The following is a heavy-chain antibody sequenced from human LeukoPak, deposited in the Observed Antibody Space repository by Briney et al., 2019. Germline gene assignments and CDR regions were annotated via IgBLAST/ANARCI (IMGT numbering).Heavy chain of an antibody. CDR2: MNPNSGNT. J-gene: IGHJ4*02. Sequence: ASVKVSCKASGYTFTSYDINWVRQATGQGLEWMGRMNPNSGNTGYAQKFQGRVTMTRNTSISTAYMELSSLRSEDTAVYYCARGIKQLDWLNDYWGQGTLVTVSS. CDR1: GYTFTSYD. V-gene: IGHV1-8*01. CDR3: ARGIKQLDWLNDY. D-gene: IGHD6-13*01.